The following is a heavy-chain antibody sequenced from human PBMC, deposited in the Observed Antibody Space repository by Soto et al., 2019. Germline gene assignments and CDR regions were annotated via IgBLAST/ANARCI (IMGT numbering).Heavy chain of an antibody. J-gene: IGHJ6*02. CDR3: ARGLTGYSGYGMDV. CDR1: GFTFSSYT. CDR2: ISFDGSSK. D-gene: IGHD5-12*01. V-gene: IGHV3-30*04. Sequence: GGSLRLSCAVSGFTFSSYTVHWVRQAPGKGLEWVAVISFDGSSKYYADSVKGRFTISRDNSKNTLYLQMNSLRDEDTAVYYCARGLTGYSGYGMDVWGQGXTVTVYS.